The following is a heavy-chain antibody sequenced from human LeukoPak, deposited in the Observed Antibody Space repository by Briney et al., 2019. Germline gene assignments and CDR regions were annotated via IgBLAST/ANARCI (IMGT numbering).Heavy chain of an antibody. Sequence: PSETLSLTCTVSGGSISSSSYYWGWIRQPPGKGLEWIGTIYYSGSTYYNPSLKSRVTISVDTSKNQFSLKLSSVTAADTAVYYCASSDYYGSGSYSSPWFDPWGQGTLITVSS. V-gene: IGHV4-39*01. CDR3: ASSDYYGSGSYSSPWFDP. CDR2: IYYSGST. D-gene: IGHD3-10*01. J-gene: IGHJ5*02. CDR1: GGSISSSSYY.